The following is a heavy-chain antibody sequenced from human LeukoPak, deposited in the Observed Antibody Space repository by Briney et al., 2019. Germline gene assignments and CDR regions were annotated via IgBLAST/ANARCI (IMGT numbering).Heavy chain of an antibody. CDR2: IYYSGST. CDR1: GGSISSGDYY. Sequence: SQTLSLTCTVSGGSISSGDYYWSWIRQPPGKGLEWIGYIYYSGSTYYNPSLKSRVTISVDTSKNQFSLKLSSMTAADTAVYYCARVVNYGTTAPYFDYWGQGTLVTVSS. CDR3: ARVVNYGTTAPYFDY. J-gene: IGHJ4*02. V-gene: IGHV4-30-4*01. D-gene: IGHD3-10*01.